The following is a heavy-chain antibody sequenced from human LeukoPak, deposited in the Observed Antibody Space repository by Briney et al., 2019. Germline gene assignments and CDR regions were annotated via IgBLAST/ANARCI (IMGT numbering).Heavy chain of an antibody. CDR1: GGSFSGYY. CDR2: IYYSGST. CDR3: ASYSYYMDV. D-gene: IGHD2-21*01. Sequence: PSETLSLTCAVYGGSFSGYYWSWIRQPPGKGLEWIGSIYYSGSTYYNPSLQSRVTISVDTSKNQFSLKLSSVTAADTAVYYCASYSYYMDVWGKGTTVTVSS. J-gene: IGHJ6*03. V-gene: IGHV4-34*01.